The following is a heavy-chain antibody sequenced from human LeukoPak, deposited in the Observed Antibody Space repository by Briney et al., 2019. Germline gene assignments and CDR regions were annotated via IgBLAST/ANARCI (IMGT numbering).Heavy chain of an antibody. CDR3: ATLTTPGWFNP. D-gene: IGHD1-1*01. V-gene: IGHV4-39*07. CDR1: GGSISSTSYY. J-gene: IGHJ5*02. Sequence: SETLSLTCTVSGGSISSTSYYWGWIRQPPGKGLEWIGNIYYSGSTYYNPSLKSRVTISVDTSKDQFSLKLSSVTAADTAVYYCATLTTPGWFNPWGQGTLVTVSS. CDR2: IYYSGST.